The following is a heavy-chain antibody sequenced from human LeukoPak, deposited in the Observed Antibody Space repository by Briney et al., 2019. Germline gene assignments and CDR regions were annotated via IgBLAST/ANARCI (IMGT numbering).Heavy chain of an antibody. V-gene: IGHV4-59*08. CDR1: GDSISAYY. CDR2: VHKTGSI. CDR3: TKYGGSPANYFDS. J-gene: IGHJ4*02. D-gene: IGHD1-26*01. Sequence: SETLSLTCTVSGDSISAYYWSWVRQPPGKGLEWIAFVHKTGSINYNPSLKSRATISMDTSNSQFSLHVNSVTAADTAVYYCTKYGGSPANYFDSWAPGTLVTVSP.